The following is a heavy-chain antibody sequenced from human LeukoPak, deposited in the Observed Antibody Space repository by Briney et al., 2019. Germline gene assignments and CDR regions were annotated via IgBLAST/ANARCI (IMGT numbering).Heavy chain of an antibody. Sequence: VASVKVSCKASGYTFTIYGISWVRQAPGQGLEWMGWISAYNSYTNYVQKLQGRVTITTDTSTATAYMELRSLRSDDTAVYYCARVIFRGLGELSLASIDPWGQGTLVTVSS. CDR3: ARVIFRGLGELSLASIDP. V-gene: IGHV1-18*01. CDR1: GYTFTIYG. D-gene: IGHD3-16*02. J-gene: IGHJ5*02. CDR2: ISAYNSYT.